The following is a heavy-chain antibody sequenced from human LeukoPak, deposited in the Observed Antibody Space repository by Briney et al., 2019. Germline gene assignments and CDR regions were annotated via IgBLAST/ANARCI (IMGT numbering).Heavy chain of an antibody. Sequence: SETLSLTCAVYGGSFSGYYWSWIRQPPGKGLEWIGEINHSGSTNYNPSLKSRVTISVDTSKNQFSLKLSSVTAADTAVYYCARGLLLQETYYDFWSGLKGFDPWGQGTLVTVSS. CDR3: ARGLLLQETYYDFWSGLKGFDP. V-gene: IGHV4-34*01. CDR2: INHSGST. J-gene: IGHJ5*02. CDR1: GGSFSGYY. D-gene: IGHD3-3*01.